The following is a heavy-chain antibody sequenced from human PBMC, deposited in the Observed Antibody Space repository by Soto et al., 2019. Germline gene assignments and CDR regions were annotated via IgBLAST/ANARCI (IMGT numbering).Heavy chain of an antibody. D-gene: IGHD3-3*01. V-gene: IGHV3-48*02. CDR3: ARDRVRDDDFWSGPPLYGFDP. J-gene: IGHJ5*02. CDR1: GFTFSSYS. Sequence: EVQLVESGGGLVQPGGSLRLSCAASGFTFSSYSMNWVRQAPGKGLEWVSYISSSSSTIYYADSVKGRFTISRDNSKNTLYLKMNSMRDEATAVYYCARDRVRDDDFWSGPPLYGFDPWGQGTLVTVSS. CDR2: ISSSSSTI.